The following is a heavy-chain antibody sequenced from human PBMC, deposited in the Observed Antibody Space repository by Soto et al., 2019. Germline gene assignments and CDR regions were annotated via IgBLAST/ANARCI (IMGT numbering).Heavy chain of an antibody. V-gene: IGHV3-48*03. CDR3: ARVRIFYYYGMDV. Sequence: EVQLVESGGGLVQPGGSLRLSCAASGFTFSSYEMNWVRQAPGKGLEWVSYISSSGSTIYYADSVKGRFTISRDNAKNSLYLQMNSLRAEDTAVYYCARVRIFYYYGMDVWGQGTTVTVSS. CDR2: ISSSGSTI. J-gene: IGHJ6*02. CDR1: GFTFSSYE. D-gene: IGHD3-3*01.